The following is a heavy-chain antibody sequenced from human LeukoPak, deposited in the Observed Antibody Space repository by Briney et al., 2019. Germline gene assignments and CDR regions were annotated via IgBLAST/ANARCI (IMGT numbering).Heavy chain of an antibody. J-gene: IGHJ5*02. CDR3: ASSAVRLNWFDP. D-gene: IGHD3-10*01. CDR1: GGSISSSSYY. CDR2: IYYSGST. V-gene: IGHV4-39*01. Sequence: SETLSLTCIVSGGSISSSSYYWGWIRQPPGKGLEWIGSIYYSGSTYYNPSLKSRVTISVDTSKNQFSLKLSSVTAADTAVYYCASSAVRLNWFDPWGQGTLVTVSS.